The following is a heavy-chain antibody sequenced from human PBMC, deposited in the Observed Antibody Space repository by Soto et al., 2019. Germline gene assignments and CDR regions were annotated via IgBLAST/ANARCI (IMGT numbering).Heavy chain of an antibody. Sequence: SETLSLTCTVSGGSISSSSYYWGWIRQPPGKGLEWIGSIFYSGSTYYNPSLKSRVTISVDTSKNQFSLKLSSVTAADTAIYFFSRRMRRQRDDFYYWGQGILVIGSS. CDR2: IFYSGST. CDR1: GGSISSSSYY. CDR3: SRRMRRQRDDFYY. V-gene: IGHV4-39*01. D-gene: IGHD6-25*01. J-gene: IGHJ4*02.